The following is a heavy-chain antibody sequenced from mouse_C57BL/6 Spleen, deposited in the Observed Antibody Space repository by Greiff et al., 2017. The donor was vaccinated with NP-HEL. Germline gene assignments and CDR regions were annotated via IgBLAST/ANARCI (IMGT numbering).Heavy chain of an antibody. J-gene: IGHJ3*01. D-gene: IGHD1-1*01. CDR3: VRQRNYGSSSFAY. Sequence: EVKLVESGGGLVQPKGSLKLSCAASGFSFNTYAMNWVRQAPGKGLEWVARIRSKSNNYATYYADSVKDRFTISRDDSESMLYLQMNNLKTEDTAMYYCVRQRNYGSSSFAYWGQGTLVTVSA. CDR2: IRSKSNNYAT. V-gene: IGHV10-1*01. CDR1: GFSFNTYA.